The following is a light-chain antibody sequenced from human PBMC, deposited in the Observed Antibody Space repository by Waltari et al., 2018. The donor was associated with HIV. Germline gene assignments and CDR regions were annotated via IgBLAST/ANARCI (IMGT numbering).Light chain of an antibody. CDR2: EVS. CDR1: SSDVGGYNY. V-gene: IGLV2-8*01. CDR3: SSFAGTNDVI. Sequence: QSVLTQPPSASGSPGQSVTISCTGTSSDVGGYNYVSWYQQHPGKAPKLMIYEVSQRPSGFPDRFSVSKSGNTASLTVSGLQAEDEANYYCSSFAGTNDVIFGGGTKLTVL. J-gene: IGLJ2*01.